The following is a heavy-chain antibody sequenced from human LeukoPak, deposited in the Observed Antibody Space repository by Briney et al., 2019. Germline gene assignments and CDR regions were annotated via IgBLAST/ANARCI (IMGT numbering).Heavy chain of an antibody. CDR2: IIPIFGTA. CDR1: GFTFSSYA. V-gene: IGHV1-69*01. CDR3: ARCEDGDYALTDY. Sequence: GGSLRLSCAASGFTFSSYAISWVRQAPGQGLEWMGGIIPIFGTANYAQKFQGRVTITADESTSTAYMELSSLRSEDTAVYYCARCEDGDYALTDYWGQGTLVTVSS. J-gene: IGHJ4*02. D-gene: IGHD4-17*01.